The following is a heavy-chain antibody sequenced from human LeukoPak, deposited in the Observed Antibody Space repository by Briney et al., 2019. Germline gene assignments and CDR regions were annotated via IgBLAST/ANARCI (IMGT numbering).Heavy chain of an antibody. CDR1: AASFISSSHH. J-gene: IGHJ4*02. CDR3: ARGYCSSTSCYTSGYSYLD. CDR2: IYHSGST. D-gene: IGHD2-2*02. V-gene: IGHV4-30-2*01. Sequence: SETLSLTCTVSAASFISSSHHWGWIRQPPGKGLEWIGYIYHSGSTYYNPSLKSRVTISVDRSKNQFSLKLSSVTAADTAVYYCARGYCSSTSCYTSGYSYLDWGQGTLVTVSS.